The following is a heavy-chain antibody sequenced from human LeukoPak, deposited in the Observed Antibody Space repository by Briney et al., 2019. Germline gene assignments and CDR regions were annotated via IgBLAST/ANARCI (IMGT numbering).Heavy chain of an antibody. CDR3: ARVQQGNFDY. Sequence: SETLSLTCAVYGGSFSGYYWSWIRQPPGKGLEWIGEINHSGSTNYNPSLKSRVTISVDTSKNQFSLKLSSVTAADTAVYYCARVQQGNFDYWGQGTLVTVSS. V-gene: IGHV4-34*01. CDR1: GGSFSGYY. J-gene: IGHJ4*02. CDR2: INHSGST. D-gene: IGHD7-27*01.